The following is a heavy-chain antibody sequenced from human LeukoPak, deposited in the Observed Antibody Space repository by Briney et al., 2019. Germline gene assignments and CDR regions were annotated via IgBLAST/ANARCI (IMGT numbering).Heavy chain of an antibody. CDR3: ASSRPGGDPGNNWFDP. J-gene: IGHJ5*02. CDR2: IYHSGST. D-gene: IGHD2-21*02. V-gene: IGHV4-30-2*01. Sequence: PSETLSLTCAVSGGSISSGGYSWSWIRQPPGKGLEWIGYIYHSGSTYYNPSLKSRVTISVDTSKNQFSLKLSSVTAADTAVYYCASSRPGGDPGNNWFDPWGQGTLVTVSS. CDR1: GGSISSGGYS.